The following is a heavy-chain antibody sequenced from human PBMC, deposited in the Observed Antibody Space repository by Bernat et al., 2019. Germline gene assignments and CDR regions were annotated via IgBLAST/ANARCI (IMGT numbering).Heavy chain of an antibody. V-gene: IGHV3-53*02. J-gene: IGHJ3*02. CDR1: GFTVSSNY. D-gene: IGHD3-9*01. Sequence: EVQRVETGGGLIQPGGSLRLSCAASGFTVSSNYMSWVRQAPGKGLEWVSVIYSGGSTYYADSVKGRFTISRDNSKNTLYLQMNSLRAEDTAVYYCARVTGNIAFDIWGQGTMVTVSS. CDR2: IYSGGST. CDR3: ARVTGNIAFDI.